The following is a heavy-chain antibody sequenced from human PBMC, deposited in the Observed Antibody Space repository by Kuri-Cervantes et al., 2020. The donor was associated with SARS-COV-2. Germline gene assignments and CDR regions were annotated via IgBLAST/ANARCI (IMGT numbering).Heavy chain of an antibody. CDR3: ARDSLSGWPDD. V-gene: IGHV4-59*01. J-gene: IGHJ4*02. Sequence: SETLSLTCTVSGGSISSYYWSWIRQPPGKGLEWIGYIYYSGSTNYNPSLKSRVTISVDTSKNQFSVKLSSVTAADTAVYYCARDSLSGWPDDWGQGTLVTVSS. CDR1: GGSISSYY. D-gene: IGHD6-19*01. CDR2: IYYSGST.